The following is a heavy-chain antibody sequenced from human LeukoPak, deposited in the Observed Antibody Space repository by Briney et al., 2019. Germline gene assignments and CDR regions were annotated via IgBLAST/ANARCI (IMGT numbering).Heavy chain of an antibody. CDR2: FDPEDGET. V-gene: IGHV1-24*01. J-gene: IGHJ4*02. Sequence: GASVKVSCKVSGYTLTELSMHWVRQAPGKGLEWMGGFDPEDGETIYAQKFQGRVTMTEDTSTDTAYMELSSLRSEDTAVYYCATSPGGSGSLLGFDHWGQGTLVTVSS. CDR1: GYTLTELS. D-gene: IGHD3-10*01. CDR3: ATSPGGSGSLLGFDH.